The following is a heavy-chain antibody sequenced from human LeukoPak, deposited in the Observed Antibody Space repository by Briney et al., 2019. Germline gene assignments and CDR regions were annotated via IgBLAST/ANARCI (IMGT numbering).Heavy chain of an antibody. J-gene: IGHJ3*02. CDR3: ARYKEILRVLEGGRPGAFDM. CDR2: ISSSSSYI. V-gene: IGHV3-21*01. Sequence: PGGSLRLSCAASGFTFSSYSMNWVRQAPGKGLEWVSSISSSSSYIYYADSVKGRFTISRDNAKNSLYLQMNSLRAEDTAVYYCARYKEILRVLEGGRPGAFDMWGQGTMVTVSS. D-gene: IGHD3-3*01. CDR1: GFTFSSYS.